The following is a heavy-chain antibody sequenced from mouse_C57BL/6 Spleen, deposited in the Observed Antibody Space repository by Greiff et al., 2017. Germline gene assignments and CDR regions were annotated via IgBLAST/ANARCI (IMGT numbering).Heavy chain of an antibody. Sequence: EVMLVESGGGLVQPGGSLKLSCAASGFTFSDYYLYWVRQTPEKRLEWVAYISNGGGSTYYPDTVKGRFTISRDNAKNTLYLQMSRLKSDDTAMYYCARLLIYSYAMDYWGQGTSVTVSS. CDR3: ARLLIYSYAMDY. J-gene: IGHJ4*01. D-gene: IGHD1-1*01. V-gene: IGHV5-12*01. CDR1: GFTFSDYY. CDR2: ISNGGGST.